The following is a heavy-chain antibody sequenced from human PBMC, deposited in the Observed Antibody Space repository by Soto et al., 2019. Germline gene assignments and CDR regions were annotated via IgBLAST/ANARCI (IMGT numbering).Heavy chain of an antibody. CDR3: AKNTVSTTSPCYFDH. V-gene: IGHV3-23*01. J-gene: IGHJ4*02. D-gene: IGHD1-26*01. CDR1: GFTFSSYS. Sequence: EVQLLESGGGFVQPGGSLRLSCVASGFTFSSYSMSWARQAPGKGLEWVSAISGSAGSTYYADSVKGRFTISRDNSKNTLCLQMDSLRAEDTALYYCAKNTVSTTSPCYFDHWGEGTLVTVSS. CDR2: ISGSAGST.